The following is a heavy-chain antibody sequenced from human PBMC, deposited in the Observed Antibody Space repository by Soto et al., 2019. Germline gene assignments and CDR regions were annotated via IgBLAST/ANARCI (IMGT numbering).Heavy chain of an antibody. CDR3: ARVGPRYCSSTSCTSRFDP. Sequence: KDSCKPSGYTFTTYDTNWVRQATGHGLEWMGWMNPNTGNTGYAQKFQGRVTMTRNTSISTAYMELSSLRSEDTAVYYCARVGPRYCSSTSCTSRFDPWGQGTLVTVSS. V-gene: IGHV1-8*01. D-gene: IGHD2-2*01. J-gene: IGHJ5*02. CDR2: MNPNTGNT. CDR1: GYTFTTYD.